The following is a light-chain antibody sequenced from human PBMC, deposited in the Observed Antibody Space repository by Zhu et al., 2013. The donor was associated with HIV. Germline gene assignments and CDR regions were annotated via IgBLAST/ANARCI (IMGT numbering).Light chain of an antibody. Sequence: QSVLTQPPSVSGAPGQRVTISCTGSSSNIGAGYDVHWYHQLPGTAPKLLIYRNDQRPSGVPDRFSGSKSGXSASLAISGLRSEDEADYYCATWDDSLIDVIFGGGTHLTVL. CDR3: ATWDDSLIDVI. V-gene: IGLV1-47*01. CDR1: SSNIGAGYD. CDR2: RND. J-gene: IGLJ2*01.